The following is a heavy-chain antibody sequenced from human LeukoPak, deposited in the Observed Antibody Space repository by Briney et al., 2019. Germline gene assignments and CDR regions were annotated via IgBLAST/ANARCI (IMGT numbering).Heavy chain of an antibody. Sequence: GGTLRLSCAASGFTFSSYGMSWVRQAPGKGLEWVSGISWNSGSIGYADSVKGRFTISRDNAKNSLYLQMNSLRAEDTAVYYCAELGITMIGGVWGKGTTVTISS. CDR1: GFTFSSYG. J-gene: IGHJ6*04. CDR2: ISWNSGSI. V-gene: IGHV3-20*04. CDR3: AELGITMIGGV. D-gene: IGHD3-10*02.